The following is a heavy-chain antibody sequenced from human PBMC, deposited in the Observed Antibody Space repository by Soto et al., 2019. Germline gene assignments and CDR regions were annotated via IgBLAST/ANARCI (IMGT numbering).Heavy chain of an antibody. V-gene: IGHV3-11*01. CDR2: ISSSGSII. CDR1: GFTFSGYY. Sequence: GGSLRLACAASGFTFSGYYMRWIRHAPGKGLEWVSYISSSGSIIYYADSVKGRFTNSRDNAKNSLYLQLNSLRAEDTAVYYCARDLGYYASDGYFDYWGQGTVVTVSS. J-gene: IGHJ4*02. D-gene: IGHD3-22*01. CDR3: ARDLGYYASDGYFDY.